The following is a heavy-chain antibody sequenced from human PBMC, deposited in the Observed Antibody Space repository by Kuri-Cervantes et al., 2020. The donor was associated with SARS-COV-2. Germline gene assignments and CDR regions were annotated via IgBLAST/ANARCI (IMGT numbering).Heavy chain of an antibody. D-gene: IGHD5-24*01. J-gene: IGHJ4*02. CDR3: AREWTDPIEMTTPTHFDY. V-gene: IGHV1-69*13. CDR2: ILPILDAA. Sequence: SVKVSCKSSGGTFSNHAISWVRQAPGQGLEWMGAILPILDAANYAQKFQGRVTITADESTSTAYMELSSLRSEDTAVYYCAREWTDPIEMTTPTHFDYWGQGTLVTVSS. CDR1: GGTFSNHA.